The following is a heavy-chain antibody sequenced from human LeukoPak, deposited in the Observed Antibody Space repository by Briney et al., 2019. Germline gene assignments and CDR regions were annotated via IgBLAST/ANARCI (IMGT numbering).Heavy chain of an antibody. CDR1: GFTFSSYS. Sequence: TGGSLRLSCAASGFTFSSYSMNWVRQAPGKGLEWVSSISSSSSYIYYADSVKGRFTISRDNAKNSLYLQMNSLRAEDTAVYYCARDPGKVVFYSQWLVPSGFDYWGQGTLVTVSS. V-gene: IGHV3-21*01. D-gene: IGHD6-19*01. J-gene: IGHJ4*02. CDR3: ARDPGKVVFYSQWLVPSGFDY. CDR2: ISSSSSYI.